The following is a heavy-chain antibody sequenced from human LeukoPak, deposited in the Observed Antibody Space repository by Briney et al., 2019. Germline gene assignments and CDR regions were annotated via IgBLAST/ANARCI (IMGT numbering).Heavy chain of an antibody. D-gene: IGHD2-21*02. V-gene: IGHV3-21*01. J-gene: IGHJ2*01. Sequence: GGPLRLSCAASGFTFSSYSMNWVRQAPGKGLEWVSSISSSSSYIYYADSVKGRFTISRDNAKNSLYLQMNSLRAEDTAVYYCARKVLAYCGGDCYSDWYFDLWGRGTLVTVSS. CDR3: ARKVLAYCGGDCYSDWYFDL. CDR1: GFTFSSYS. CDR2: ISSSSSYI.